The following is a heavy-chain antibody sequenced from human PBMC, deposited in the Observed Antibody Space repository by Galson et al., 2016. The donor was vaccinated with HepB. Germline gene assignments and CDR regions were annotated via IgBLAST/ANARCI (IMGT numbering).Heavy chain of an antibody. V-gene: IGHV4-31*03. CDR2: IYYSGST. D-gene: IGHD1-1*01. CDR1: GDSINSVSHY. J-gene: IGHJ4*02. Sequence: TLSLTCSVSGDSINSVSHYWSWIRQRPGKGLEWMGSIYYSGSTSYNPSLRGRISISMDTSKNHFSLALHSVTAADTAGYYCVGTGARLGGYWGQGTLVTVSS. CDR3: VGTGARLGGY.